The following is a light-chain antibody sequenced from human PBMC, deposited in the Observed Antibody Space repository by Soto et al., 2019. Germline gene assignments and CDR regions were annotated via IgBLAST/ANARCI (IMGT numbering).Light chain of an antibody. CDR3: QQYNDWPRT. CDR1: QSVKSN. V-gene: IGKV3-15*01. CDR2: GAS. J-gene: IGKJ1*01. Sequence: EVVMTQSPVTLSVSPGETATLSCRASQSVKSNLAWYRQKPGQAPRLLIYGASTRATGIPARFSGSGSGTEFTLNISSLQSEDFAIFYCQQYNDWPRTFGQGTKVEIK.